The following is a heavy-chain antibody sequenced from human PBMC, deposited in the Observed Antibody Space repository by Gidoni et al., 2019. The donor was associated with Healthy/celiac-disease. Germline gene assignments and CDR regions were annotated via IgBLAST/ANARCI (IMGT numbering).Heavy chain of an antibody. CDR1: VGTFSSYA. D-gene: IGHD3-22*01. CDR3: CSAYYYDSSGYSPVDY. J-gene: IGHJ4*02. CDR2: IIPIFGTA. Sequence: QVQLVQSGAEVKKPGSSVKVSCKASVGTFSSYAISWVRQAPGQGLEWMGGIIPIFGTANYAQKFQGRVTITADESTSTAYMELSSLRSEDTAVYYCCSAYYYDSSGYSPVDYWGQGTLVTVSS. V-gene: IGHV1-69*01.